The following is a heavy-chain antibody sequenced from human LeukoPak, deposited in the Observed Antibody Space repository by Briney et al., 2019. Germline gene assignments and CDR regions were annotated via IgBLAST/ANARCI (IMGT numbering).Heavy chain of an antibody. D-gene: IGHD4-17*01. V-gene: IGHV4-59*08. CDR2: IYYSGST. J-gene: IGHJ3*02. Sequence: SETLSLTCTVSGRSISSHFWSWIRQPPGKGLEWIAYIYYSGSTDYNPSLKSRVTISVDTSKNQFSLKLSSVTAADTAVYYCARLTMSTAAAFDIWGQGTMVTVSS. CDR1: GRSISSHF. CDR3: ARLTMSTAAAFDI.